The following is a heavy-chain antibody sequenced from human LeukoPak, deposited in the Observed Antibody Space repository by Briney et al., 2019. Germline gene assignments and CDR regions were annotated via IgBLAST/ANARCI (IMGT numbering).Heavy chain of an antibody. CDR1: GFTFSSYS. CDR3: ARTSDPYCGGDCYSNY. J-gene: IGHJ4*02. Sequence: PGGSLRLSCAATGFTFSSYSMNWVRQAPGKGLEWVSSISSSSSYIYYADSVKGRFTISRDNAKNSLYLQMNSLRAEDTAVYYCARTSDPYCGGDCYSNYWGQGTLVTVSS. D-gene: IGHD2-21*02. CDR2: ISSSSSYI. V-gene: IGHV3-21*01.